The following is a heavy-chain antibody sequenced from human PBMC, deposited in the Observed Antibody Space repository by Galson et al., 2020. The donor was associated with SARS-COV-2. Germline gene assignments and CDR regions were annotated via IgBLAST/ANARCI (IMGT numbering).Heavy chain of an antibody. D-gene: IGHD1-1*01. CDR2: IYSSGVT. V-gene: IGHV4-59*01. J-gene: IGHJ3*01. Sequence: SETLSLTCSVAGSSISSYYWSWIRQPPGEGLELIGYIYSSGVTNYNPSLKNRVTISVDTSKNQFSLKVSSVTAADTAVYYCARAKRYNWNIDVFDFWGHGTMVTVSS. CDR3: ARAKRYNWNIDVFDF. CDR1: GSSISSYY.